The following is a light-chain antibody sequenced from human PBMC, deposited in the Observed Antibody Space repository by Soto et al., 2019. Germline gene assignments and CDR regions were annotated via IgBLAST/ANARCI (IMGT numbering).Light chain of an antibody. V-gene: IGKV1-5*03. CDR1: QSISSW. CDR3: QYYNNYCWT. J-gene: IGKJ1*01. CDR2: KTS. Sequence: DLQLTQSPSTLSASVGDRVTITCRASQSISSWLAWYQQKPGKAPKFLIYKTSNLESGVPSRFSGSGSVTEFTLTISSLQPDDFATYYCQYYNNYCWTFGQGTKVEIK.